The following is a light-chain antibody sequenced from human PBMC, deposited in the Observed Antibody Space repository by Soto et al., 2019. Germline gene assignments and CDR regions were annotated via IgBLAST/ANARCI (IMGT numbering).Light chain of an antibody. CDR2: WAS. V-gene: IGKV4-1*01. CDR1: QSVLYSSNNKNY. Sequence: DIVMTQSPESLAVSLGERATINCRSSQSVLYSSNNKNYLVWYQQKPGQPPKLLISWASTRESGVADRFSGSGAATDFTLIISSQQADDVADYYCQQSYTSPITFGQGTRVEIK. J-gene: IGKJ5*01. CDR3: QQSYTSPIT.